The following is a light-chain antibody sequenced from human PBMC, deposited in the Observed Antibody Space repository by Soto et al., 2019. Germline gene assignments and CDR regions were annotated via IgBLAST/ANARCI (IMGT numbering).Light chain of an antibody. CDR2: DAS. CDR3: QQYKSYTSWT. Sequence: DIQMTQSPSTLSVFVGDRVTITCRASQSISKYLGWYQQKPGKAPNLLIYDASILESGVPSRFSGSGSGTELSLTISSLQADDFATYYCQQYKSYTSWTFGQGTKVDIK. V-gene: IGKV1-5*01. J-gene: IGKJ1*01. CDR1: QSISKY.